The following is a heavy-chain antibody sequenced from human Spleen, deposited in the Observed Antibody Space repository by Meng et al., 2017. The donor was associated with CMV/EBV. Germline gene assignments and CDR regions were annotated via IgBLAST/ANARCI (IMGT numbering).Heavy chain of an antibody. J-gene: IGHJ4*02. D-gene: IGHD1-26*01. Sequence: KVSCKASGYTFTDYYIHWVRQAPGQGLEWMGWVNPKTAGTNYAQKFQGKVTVTRDTSISTTYLDLTRLTSDDTAMYYCVSGDQTDYWGQGTLVTVSS. V-gene: IGHV1-2*02. CDR3: VSGDQTDY. CDR1: GYTFTDYY. CDR2: VNPKTAGT.